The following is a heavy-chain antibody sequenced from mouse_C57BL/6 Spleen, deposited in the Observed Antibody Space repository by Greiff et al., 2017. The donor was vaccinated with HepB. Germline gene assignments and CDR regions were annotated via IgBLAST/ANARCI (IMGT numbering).Heavy chain of an antibody. V-gene: IGHV14-4*01. CDR2: IDPENGDT. Sequence: VQLQQSGAELVRPGASVKLSCTASGFNIKDDYMHWVKQRPEQGLEWIGWIDPENGDTEYASKFQGKATITADTSSNTAYLQLSSLTSEDTAVYYCTPPSTVVGPIDYWGQGTTLTVSS. CDR3: TPPSTVVGPIDY. J-gene: IGHJ2*01. D-gene: IGHD1-1*01. CDR1: GFNIKDDY.